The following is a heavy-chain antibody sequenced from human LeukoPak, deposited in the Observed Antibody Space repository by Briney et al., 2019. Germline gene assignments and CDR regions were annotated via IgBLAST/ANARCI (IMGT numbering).Heavy chain of an antibody. CDR2: IYYSGST. CDR3: ARGARYCSGGSCLDY. V-gene: IGHV4-59*01. J-gene: IGHJ4*02. CDR1: GGSISSYY. Sequence: SETLSLTCIVSGGSISSYYWSWIRQPPGKGLEWIGYIYYSGSTNYNPSLKSRVTISVDTSKNQFSLKLSSVTAADTAVYYCARGARYCSGGSCLDYWGQGTLVTVSS. D-gene: IGHD2-15*01.